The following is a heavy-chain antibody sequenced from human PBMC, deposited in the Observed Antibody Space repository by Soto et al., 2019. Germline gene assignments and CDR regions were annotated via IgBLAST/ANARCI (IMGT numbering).Heavy chain of an antibody. V-gene: IGHV4-4*07. J-gene: IGHJ5*02. CDR2: IFPNGNT. Sequence: SVTLSLTSTASRGYVNTFHWSRVRQPAGKGLEWIGRIFPNGNTVYSPSLKSRVTLSVDTSKNKFSLNLTSLTAAGMTVYYCAREGSHRAYDFASGIQLWSFDSWGQGVPETVSS. CDR3: AREGSHRAYDFASGIQLWSFDS. D-gene: IGHD1-26*01. CDR1: RGYVNTFH.